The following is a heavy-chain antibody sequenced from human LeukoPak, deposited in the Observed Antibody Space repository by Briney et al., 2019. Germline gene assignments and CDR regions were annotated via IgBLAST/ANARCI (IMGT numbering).Heavy chain of an antibody. CDR1: GGTFSSYA. D-gene: IGHD3-22*01. CDR3: ARDRATYYYDSSGYYQFDY. CDR2: IIPIFGTA. Sequence: ASVKVSCKASGGTFSSYAISWVRQAPGQGLEWMGGIIPIFGTANYAQKFQGRVTITADESTSTAYMELSSLRSEDTAVYYRARDRATYYYDSSGYYQFDYWGQGTLVTVSS. J-gene: IGHJ4*02. V-gene: IGHV1-69*01.